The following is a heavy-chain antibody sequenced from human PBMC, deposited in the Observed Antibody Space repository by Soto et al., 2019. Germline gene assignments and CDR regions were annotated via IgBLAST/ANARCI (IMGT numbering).Heavy chain of an antibody. Sequence: GGSLRLSCAASGFTVSSKYMTWVRQAPGKGLEWVGRIKSKGHGGTTDFAAPVRGRFAISRDDSRNLVYMQMNSLNTEDTAVYYCTTDSYTSVIVVRFDYWGHGTLVTVSS. J-gene: IGHJ4*01. CDR2: IKSKGHGGTT. V-gene: IGHV3-15*05. CDR3: TTDSYTSVIVVRFDY. D-gene: IGHD3-22*01. CDR1: GFTVSSKY.